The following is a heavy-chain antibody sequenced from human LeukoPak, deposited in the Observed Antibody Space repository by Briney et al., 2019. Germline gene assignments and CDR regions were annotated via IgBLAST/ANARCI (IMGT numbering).Heavy chain of an antibody. J-gene: IGHJ4*02. CDR1: DGSISSYY. CDR2: INYSGST. D-gene: IGHD2-15*01. V-gene: IGHV4-59*12. CDR3: ARDILAHCSGGSCHSGFDY. Sequence: PSETLSLTCTVSDGSISSYYWSWIRQSPGKGLEWICDINYSGSTNYNPSLKSRITMSVDTSKNQFSLKLTSMSAADTAVYYCARDILAHCSGGSCHSGFDYWGQGTLVTVSS.